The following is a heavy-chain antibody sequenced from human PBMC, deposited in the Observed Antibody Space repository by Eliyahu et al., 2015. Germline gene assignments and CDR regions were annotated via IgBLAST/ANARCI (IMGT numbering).Heavy chain of an antibody. CDR1: GFTFXIXA. CDR2: ISGSGGST. D-gene: IGHD1-14*01. Sequence: EVQLLESGGGLVQXGGSLRLPCAASGFTFXIXAXGXVRQAPGKGLGWVSAISGSGGSTYYADSVKGRFTISRDNSKNTLYLQMNSLRAEDTAVYYCAKDSEGRGYYYYGMDVWGQGTTVTVSS. J-gene: IGHJ6*02. CDR3: AKDSEGRGYYYYGMDV. V-gene: IGHV3-23*01.